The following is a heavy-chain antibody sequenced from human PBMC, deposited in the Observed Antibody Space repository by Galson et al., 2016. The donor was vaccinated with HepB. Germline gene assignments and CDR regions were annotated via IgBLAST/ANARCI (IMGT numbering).Heavy chain of an antibody. V-gene: IGHV1-46*01. CDR2: INPSSGDT. D-gene: IGHD6-13*01. CDR3: ARASSSSWSLGHYYGMDV. Sequence: SVKVSCKASRYTFTSYYMHWVRQAPGQGLEWMGIINPSSGDTSYAQKFQGRVTMTRGTSTSTVYMDLRSLRYEDTAVYYCARASSSSWSLGHYYGMDVWGQGTTVTVSS. CDR1: RYTFTSYY. J-gene: IGHJ6*02.